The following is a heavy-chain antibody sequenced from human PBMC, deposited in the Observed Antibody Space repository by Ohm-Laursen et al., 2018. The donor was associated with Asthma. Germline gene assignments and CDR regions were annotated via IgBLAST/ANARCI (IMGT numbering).Heavy chain of an antibody. J-gene: IGHJ6*02. CDR2: IYSGGTT. CDR3: AREKAGTTPSVLGMDV. D-gene: IGHD1-7*01. Sequence: GSLRLSCSASGFTVGSDYMTWVRQAPGKGLEWVSAIYSGGTTYYADSVRGRFTISRDNSKNTLYLQMNSLRAEDTAVYYCAREKAGTTPSVLGMDVWGQGTTVTVSS. CDR1: GFTVGSDY. V-gene: IGHV3-53*05.